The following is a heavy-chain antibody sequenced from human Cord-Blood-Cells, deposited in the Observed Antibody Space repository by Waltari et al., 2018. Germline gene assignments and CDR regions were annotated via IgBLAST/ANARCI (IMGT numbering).Heavy chain of an antibody. CDR2: INPSGGST. CDR3: AGTEDDSSNWFRFDP. CDR1: GYTFTSYY. J-gene: IGHJ5*02. Sequence: QVQLVQSGAEVKKPGASVKVSCKASGYTFTSYYMHWVRQAPGQGLEWMGIINPSGGSTDYAQKVQGRVTMTRDTSTSTVYMELSSLRSEDTAVYYCAGTEDDSSNWFRFDPWGQGTLVTVSS. V-gene: IGHV1-46*01. D-gene: IGHD3-22*01.